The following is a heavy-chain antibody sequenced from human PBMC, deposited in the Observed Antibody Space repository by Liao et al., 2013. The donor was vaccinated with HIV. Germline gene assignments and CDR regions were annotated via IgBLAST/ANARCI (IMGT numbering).Heavy chain of an antibody. J-gene: IGHJ4*02. D-gene: IGHD2-2*01. Sequence: QLQLQESGPGLVKPSETLSLTCTVSGGSISSSSYYWGWIRQPPGKGLEWIGSIYYSGSTYYNPSLKSRVTISVDTSKNQFSLKLSSVTAADTAVYYCASFYQYQLLLEDYWGQGNPGHRLL. CDR3: ASFYQYQLLLEDY. CDR1: GGSISSSSYY. CDR2: IYYSGST. V-gene: IGHV4-39*07.